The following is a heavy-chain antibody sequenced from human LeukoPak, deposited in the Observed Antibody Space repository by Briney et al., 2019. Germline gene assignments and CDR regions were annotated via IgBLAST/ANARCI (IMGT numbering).Heavy chain of an antibody. CDR3: AKGEGVGSRLKGAFDI. Sequence: ASVKVSCKASGYTFTGYYMHWVRQAPGQGLEWMGWINPNSGGTNYAQKFQGRVTMTRDTSISTAYMELSRLRSDDTAVYYCAKGEGVGSRLKGAFDIWGQGTMVTVSS. CDR2: INPNSGGT. V-gene: IGHV1-2*02. CDR1: GYTFTGYY. J-gene: IGHJ3*02. D-gene: IGHD6-13*01.